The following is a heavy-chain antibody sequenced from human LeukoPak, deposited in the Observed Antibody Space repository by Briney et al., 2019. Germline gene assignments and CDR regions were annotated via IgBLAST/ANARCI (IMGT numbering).Heavy chain of an antibody. CDR3: ARPAGYFGSDAFDI. Sequence: SETLSLTCAVSGYSISSGYYWGLSRQPPGKGLEGIGSIYHSGSTYYNPSLKSRVTISVATSKTQFSVKLRSVTAADTAVYYCARPAGYFGSDAFDIWGQGTMVTVSS. D-gene: IGHD3-10*01. CDR1: GYSISSGYY. J-gene: IGHJ3*02. V-gene: IGHV4-38-2*01. CDR2: IYHSGST.